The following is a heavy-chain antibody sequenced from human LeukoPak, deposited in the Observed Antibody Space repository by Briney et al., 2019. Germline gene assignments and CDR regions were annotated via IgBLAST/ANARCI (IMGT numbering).Heavy chain of an antibody. J-gene: IGHJ4*02. CDR2: IFHSGST. CDR1: GASISSYY. Sequence: SETLSLTCTVSGASISSYYWSWIRQPPGKGLEWIGYIFHSGSTNYNPSLKSRVTISVDTSKNQLSLKLSSVTAADTAVYYCARGTPGGNDYGDYWGQGTLVTVSS. CDR3: ARGTPGGNDYGDY. V-gene: IGHV4-59*01.